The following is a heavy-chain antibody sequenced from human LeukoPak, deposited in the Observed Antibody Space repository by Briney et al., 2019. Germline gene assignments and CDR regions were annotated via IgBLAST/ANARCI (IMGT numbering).Heavy chain of an antibody. Sequence: SETLSLTCTVSGGSISYFYWGCIRQPPGKGLDWVGYIYHGGITNYNPSLESRVSMSADTSKNQFSLSLNSVTAADTAVYYCARLNVGSGWFFDYWGQGTLVTVSS. CDR1: GGSISYFY. J-gene: IGHJ4*02. D-gene: IGHD6-19*01. CDR2: IYHGGIT. CDR3: ARLNVGSGWFFDY. V-gene: IGHV4-59*08.